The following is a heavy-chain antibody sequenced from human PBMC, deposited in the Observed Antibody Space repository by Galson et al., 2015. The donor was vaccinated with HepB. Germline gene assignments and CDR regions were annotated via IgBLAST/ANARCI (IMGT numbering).Heavy chain of an antibody. V-gene: IGHV6-1*01. CDR1: GDSVSSNSAA. J-gene: IGHJ5*02. CDR2: TYYRSKWYN. Sequence: CAISGDSVSSNSAAWNWIRQSPSRGLEWLGRTYYRSKWYNDYAVSVKSRITINPDTSKNQFSLKLSSVTAADTAVYYCARGYYYGSGSYVGLRNWFDPWGQGTLVTVSS. D-gene: IGHD3-10*01. CDR3: ARGYYYGSGSYVGLRNWFDP.